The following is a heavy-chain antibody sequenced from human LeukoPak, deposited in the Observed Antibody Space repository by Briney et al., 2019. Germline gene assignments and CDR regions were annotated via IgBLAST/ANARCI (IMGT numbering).Heavy chain of an antibody. CDR1: GGSISSYY. J-gene: IGHJ4*02. CDR3: ARHSGNSGYGGYFDY. Sequence: SETLSLTCTVSGGSISSYYWSWIRQPPGKGLEWIGYIHYSGSTNYNPSLESRVTISVDTSKNQFSLKLRSVTAADTAVYYCARHSGNSGYGGYFDYWGQGTLVTVSS. D-gene: IGHD5-12*01. V-gene: IGHV4-59*08. CDR2: IHYSGST.